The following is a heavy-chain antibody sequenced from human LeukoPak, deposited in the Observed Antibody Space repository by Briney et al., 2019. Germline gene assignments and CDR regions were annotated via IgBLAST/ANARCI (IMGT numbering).Heavy chain of an antibody. CDR1: GFTFSSYT. CDR2: ISGRSDSI. D-gene: IGHD1-26*01. Sequence: QSGGSLRLSCAASGFTFSSYTMSWVRQAPGKGLERVSGISGRSDSIYYADSVEGRLTISRDYYKSTVDLQMNSRRAEDTAVYYCAREKWERHHCGVDVWGQGTTVTVSS. J-gene: IGHJ6*02. CDR3: AREKWERHHCGVDV. V-gene: IGHV3-23*01.